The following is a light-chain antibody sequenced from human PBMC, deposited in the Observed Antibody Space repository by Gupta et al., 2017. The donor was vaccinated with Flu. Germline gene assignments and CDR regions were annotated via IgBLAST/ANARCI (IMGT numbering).Light chain of an antibody. CDR3: GTWASSISALV. J-gene: IGLJ3*02. V-gene: IGLV1-51*02. CDR1: SATSGTNF. CDR2: EIN. Sequence: KTTIYCSASSATSGTNFVSWYQQLPGEPPKLLIYEINRRFSGIPDRFSGSKSGTSATLGITGLQAGDEADYYCGTWASSISALVFGGGTKLTVL.